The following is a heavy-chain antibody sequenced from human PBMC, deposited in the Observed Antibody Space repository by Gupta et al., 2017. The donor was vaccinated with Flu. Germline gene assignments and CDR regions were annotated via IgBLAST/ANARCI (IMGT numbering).Heavy chain of an antibody. J-gene: IGHJ4*02. CDR1: GFTFVDYT. CDR3: AKEGGTIYFDS. D-gene: IGHD1-1*01. Sequence: EVQLVESGGVVVEPGGSLRLSCAASGFTFVDYTMHWVRHAPGQGLQWVSLISWDSTNTYYADSVKGRFTISRDNSKNSLYLQMNSLRTEDTAFYYCAKEGGTIYFDSWGQGTLVTVSS. V-gene: IGHV3-43*01. CDR2: ISWDSTNT.